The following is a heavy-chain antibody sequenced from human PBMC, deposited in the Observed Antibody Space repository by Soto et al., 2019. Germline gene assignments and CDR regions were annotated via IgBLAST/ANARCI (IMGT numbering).Heavy chain of an antibody. J-gene: IGHJ4*02. CDR1: GFTFSTSA. CDR3: AKVWGEDGYCSRTSCLYYFHH. CDR2: ISDSGST. Sequence: EVQLLESGGGLVQPGGSLRLSCEASGFTFSTSAMSWVRQAPGKGLEWVSTISDSGSTYYADSVKGRFTISRDNSKNTLYLQMNSLRAEDTAVFYGAKVWGEDGYCSRTSCLYYFHHWGQGTLVTVSS. V-gene: IGHV3-23*01. D-gene: IGHD2-2*03.